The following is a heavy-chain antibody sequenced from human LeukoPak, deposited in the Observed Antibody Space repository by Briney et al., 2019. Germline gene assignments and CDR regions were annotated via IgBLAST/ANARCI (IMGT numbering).Heavy chain of an antibody. Sequence: GGSLRLSCAASGFTFSSYSMNWVRQAPGKGLEWVSSISSSSSYINYADSVKGRFTISRDNAKNSLYLQMNSLRAEDTAVYYCARVGGSYFQIGNWFDPWGQGTLVTVSS. CDR2: ISSSSSYI. V-gene: IGHV3-21*01. CDR1: GFTFSSYS. J-gene: IGHJ5*02. D-gene: IGHD1-26*01. CDR3: ARVGGSYFQIGNWFDP.